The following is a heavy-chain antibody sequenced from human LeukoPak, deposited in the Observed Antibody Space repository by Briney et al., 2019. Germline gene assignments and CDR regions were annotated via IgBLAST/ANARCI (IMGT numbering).Heavy chain of an antibody. CDR1: GYTFTNYG. D-gene: IGHD6-19*01. J-gene: IGHJ4*02. V-gene: IGHV1-18*01. CDR2: ISAYNGNT. CDR3: ARDPSNTSGWYIYFDY. Sequence: GASVKVSCKASGYTFTNYGLTWVRQAPGQGLEWMGWISAYNGNTNYAQKFQGRVTMTTDTSTTTAYIELRSLRSDDTAVYYCARDPSNTSGWYIYFDYWGQGALVTVSS.